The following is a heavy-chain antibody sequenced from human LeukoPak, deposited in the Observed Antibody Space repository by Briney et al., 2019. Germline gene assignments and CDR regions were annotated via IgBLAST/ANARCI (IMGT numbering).Heavy chain of an antibody. CDR3: AKYGGSGWVIDY. V-gene: IGHV4-59*08. J-gene: IGHJ4*02. Sequence: SETLSLTCTVSGGSISNYYWTWIRQPPGKGLEWIGYIYYAGATSYNPSLKSRVTISVDTSKNQFSLKLTSVTAADTAVYYCAKYGGSGWVIDYWGQGTLVTVSS. D-gene: IGHD6-19*01. CDR2: IYYAGAT. CDR1: GGSISNYY.